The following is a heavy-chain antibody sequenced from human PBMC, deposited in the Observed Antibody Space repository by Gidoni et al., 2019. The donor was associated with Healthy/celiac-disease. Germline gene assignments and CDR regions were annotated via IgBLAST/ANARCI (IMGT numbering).Heavy chain of an antibody. CDR1: GFTFSSYA. Sequence: EVPLLESGGGLVQPGGSLRLSCAASGFTFSSYAMSWVRQAPGKGLEWVSAIRGSGGSTYYADSVKGRFTISRDNSKNTLYLQMNSLRAEDTAVYYCANSIAEEYYFDYWGQGTLVTVSS. V-gene: IGHV3-23*01. J-gene: IGHJ4*02. CDR3: ANSIAEEYYFDY. D-gene: IGHD6-13*01. CDR2: IRGSGGST.